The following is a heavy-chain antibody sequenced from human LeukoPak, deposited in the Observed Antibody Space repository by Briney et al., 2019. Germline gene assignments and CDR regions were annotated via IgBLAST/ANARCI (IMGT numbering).Heavy chain of an antibody. Sequence: ASVKVSCKASGGTFSSYAISWARQAPGQGLEWMGGIIPIFGTANYAQKFQGRVTITTDESTSTAYMELSSLRSEDTAVYYCAMGEVASRLDYWGQGTLVTVSS. CDR2: IIPIFGTA. D-gene: IGHD1-26*01. CDR1: GGTFSSYA. CDR3: AMGEVASRLDY. V-gene: IGHV1-69*05. J-gene: IGHJ4*02.